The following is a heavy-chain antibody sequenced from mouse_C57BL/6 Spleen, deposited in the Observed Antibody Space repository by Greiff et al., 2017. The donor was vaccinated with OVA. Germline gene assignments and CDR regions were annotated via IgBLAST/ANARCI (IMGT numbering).Heavy chain of an antibody. D-gene: IGHD1-1*01. CDR3: AREGYYGSSYRDYFDY. J-gene: IGHJ2*01. V-gene: IGHV8-8*01. CDR1: GFSLSTFGMG. Sequence: QVQLKESGPGILQPSQTLSLTCSFSGFSLSTFGMGVGWIRQPSGKGLEWLAHIWWDDDKYYNPALKSRLTISKDTSKNQVFLKIANVDTADTATYYCAREGYYGSSYRDYFDYWGQGTTLTVSS. CDR2: IWWDDDK.